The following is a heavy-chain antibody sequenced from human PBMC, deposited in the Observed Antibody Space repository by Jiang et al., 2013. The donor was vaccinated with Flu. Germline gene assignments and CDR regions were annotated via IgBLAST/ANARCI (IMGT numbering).Heavy chain of an antibody. V-gene: IGHV6-1*01. CDR3: AREGAVAGDRHFQH. J-gene: IGHJ1*01. CDR1: GDSVSSNSAA. CDR2: TYYRSKWYN. Sequence: QTLSLTCAISGDSVSSNSAAWNWIRQSPSRGLEWLGRTYYRSKWYNDYAISVKSRTTINPDTSKNQFSLQLNSVTPEDTAIYYCAREGAVAGDRHFQHWGQGTLGHRLL. D-gene: IGHD6-19*01.